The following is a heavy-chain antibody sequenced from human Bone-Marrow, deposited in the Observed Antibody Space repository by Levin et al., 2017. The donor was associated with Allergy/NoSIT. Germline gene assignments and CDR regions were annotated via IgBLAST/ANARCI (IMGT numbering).Heavy chain of an antibody. CDR2: IYYSRST. CDR1: GGSINSGDHF. J-gene: IGHJ4*02. Sequence: SQTLSLTCSVSGGSINSGDHFWSWVRQPPGKGLEWIGYIYYSRSTSYSPSLKSRLTISVDTSKNQFSLKLHSVTAAATAVYFCARSCSLAAMTGYYFDSWGQGTLVTVSS. CDR3: ARSCSLAAMTGYYFDS. D-gene: IGHD3-9*01. V-gene: IGHV4-30-4*01.